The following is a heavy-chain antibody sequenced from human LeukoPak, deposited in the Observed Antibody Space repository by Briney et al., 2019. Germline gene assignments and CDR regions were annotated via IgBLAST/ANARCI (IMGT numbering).Heavy chain of an antibody. CDR3: ARHGSGYSSVFDY. CDR1: GGSITNYY. CDR2: LYYTGST. D-gene: IGHD6-19*01. Sequence: SETLSLICTVSGGSITNYYWSWIRQPPGKGLEWIGYLYYTGSTNYNPSLKSRVTISADMSKNQFSLKLRSMTAADTAVYYCARHGSGYSSVFDYWGQGTLVTVS. J-gene: IGHJ4*02. V-gene: IGHV4-59*08.